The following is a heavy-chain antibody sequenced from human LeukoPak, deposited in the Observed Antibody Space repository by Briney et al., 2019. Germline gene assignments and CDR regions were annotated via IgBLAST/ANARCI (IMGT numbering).Heavy chain of an antibody. Sequence: GGSLRLSCAVSGLTFSSYSMNWVRQAPGKGLEWLSYISSSGSTMYHADSVKGRFTISRDNARNSLYLQMNSLRVEDTAMYYCTRGFDISDYWGQGTVVTVSS. CDR1: GLTFSSYS. D-gene: IGHD3-9*01. J-gene: IGHJ4*02. V-gene: IGHV3-48*04. CDR3: TRGFDISDY. CDR2: ISSSGSTM.